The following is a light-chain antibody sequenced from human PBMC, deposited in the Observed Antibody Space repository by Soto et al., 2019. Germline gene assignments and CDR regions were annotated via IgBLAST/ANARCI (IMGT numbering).Light chain of an antibody. V-gene: IGLV2-14*01. CDR3: SLYTTRSTLV. CDR2: EVT. CDR1: SSDLDYNY. Sequence: QSALTQPASVSGSPGQSITISCIGTSSDLDYNYVSWYQQNPGKAPKLMIYEVTNRPSGVSNRFSGSKSGNTASLTISGLQAEDEADYYCSLYTTRSTLVFGGGTQLTVL. J-gene: IGLJ2*01.